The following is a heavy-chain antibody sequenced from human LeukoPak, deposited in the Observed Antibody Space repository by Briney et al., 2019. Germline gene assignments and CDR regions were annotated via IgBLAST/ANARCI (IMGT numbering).Heavy chain of an antibody. CDR3: ARYNCYVSSGHLY. D-gene: IGHD3-22*01. V-gene: IGHV3-7*01. CDR2: IKTDGSQK. J-gene: IGHJ4*02. CDR1: GFSFSGYW. Sequence: GGSLRLSRAASGFSFSGYWMTRVPPAPGKGAGWVGNIKTDGSQKRDVDSAKCRFTIPRDNAKNSLYLQMDSLSAEDTAVYYCARYNCYVSSGHLYWGQGTLVTVSS.